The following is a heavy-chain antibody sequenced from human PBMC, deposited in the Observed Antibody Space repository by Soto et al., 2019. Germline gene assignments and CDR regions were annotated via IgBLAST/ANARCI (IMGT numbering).Heavy chain of an antibody. CDR3: AKEFGSTWIDH. J-gene: IGHJ4*02. D-gene: IGHD6-13*01. V-gene: IGHV3-30*18. CDR2: MSYDGTKE. Sequence: GESLKISCAASGFTLTTYGMHWVRQAPGKGLEWVAAMSYDGTKEYYADSVKGRFTISRDSSRNTLFLQLNSLRAEDTAVYYCAKEFGSTWIDHWGEGTLVTVSS. CDR1: GFTLTTYG.